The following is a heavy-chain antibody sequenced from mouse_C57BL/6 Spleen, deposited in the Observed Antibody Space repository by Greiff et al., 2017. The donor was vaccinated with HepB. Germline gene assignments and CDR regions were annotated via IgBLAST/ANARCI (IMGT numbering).Heavy chain of an antibody. D-gene: IGHD1-1*01. CDR2: IYPRDGST. J-gene: IGHJ3*01. V-gene: IGHV1-85*01. CDR3: ADYYGSSYLGY. CDR1: GYTFTSYD. Sequence: LVESGPELVKPGASVKLSCKASGYTFTSYDINWVKQRPGQGLEWIGWIYPRDGSTKYNEKFKGKATLTVDTSSSTAYMELHSLTSEDSAVYFCADYYGSSYLGYWGQGTLFTVSA.